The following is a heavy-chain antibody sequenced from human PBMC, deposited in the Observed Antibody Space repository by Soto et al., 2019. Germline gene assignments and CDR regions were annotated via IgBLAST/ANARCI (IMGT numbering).Heavy chain of an antibody. D-gene: IGHD6-13*01. CDR3: ARAGSSSWYYAFDI. CDR1: GYTFTGYY. V-gene: IGHV1-2*04. J-gene: IGHJ3*02. CDR2: INPNSGGT. Sequence: QVQLVQSGAEVKKPGASVKVSCKASGYTFTGYYMHWLRQPPGQGLEWMGGINPNSGGTNYAQKFQGWVTMTRDTSISTAYMELSRLRSDDTAVYYWARAGSSSWYYAFDIWGQGTMVTVSS.